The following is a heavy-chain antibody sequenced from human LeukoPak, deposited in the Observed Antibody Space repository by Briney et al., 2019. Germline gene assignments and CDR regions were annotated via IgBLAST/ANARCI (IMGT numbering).Heavy chain of an antibody. Sequence: GGSLRLSCAASGLTFSSFPMVWIHQAPGKGLEGVSSISGSGGDTYYQDSVKGRFTISRDNSKNTLYLQMNSLRAEDTAVYYCARRYFDYWGQGTLVTVSS. CDR2: ISGSGGDT. J-gene: IGHJ4*02. V-gene: IGHV3-23*01. CDR3: ARRYFDY. CDR1: GLTFSSFP.